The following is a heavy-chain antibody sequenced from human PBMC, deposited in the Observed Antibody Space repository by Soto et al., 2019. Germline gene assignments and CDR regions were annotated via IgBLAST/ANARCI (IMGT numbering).Heavy chain of an antibody. CDR1: GGSISSGGYY. CDR3: ARYCSGGSCYSSHFDY. J-gene: IGHJ4*02. CDR2: FFYSGST. Sequence: QVQLQESGPGLVKPSQTLSLTCTVSGGSISSGGYYWGGIGRHPGKGLEWIGYFFYSGSTYYNPALKSRVTISVDTSKNQFSLKLSSVTAADTAVYYCARYCSGGSCYSSHFDYWGQGTLVTVSS. D-gene: IGHD2-15*01. V-gene: IGHV4-31*03.